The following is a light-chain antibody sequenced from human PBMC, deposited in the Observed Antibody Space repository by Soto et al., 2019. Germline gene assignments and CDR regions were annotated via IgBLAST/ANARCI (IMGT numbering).Light chain of an antibody. V-gene: IGKV1-39*01. Sequence: DIQMTQSPSSLSASVGDRVTITCRASQRISRYLNWYQQKPGKAPKLLIYAASSLESGVPSRFSGSGSRTDFSISISSVQPEDFATYYCQQSYSTPYTFGQGTMREIK. CDR3: QQSYSTPYT. CDR2: AAS. J-gene: IGKJ2*01. CDR1: QRISRY.